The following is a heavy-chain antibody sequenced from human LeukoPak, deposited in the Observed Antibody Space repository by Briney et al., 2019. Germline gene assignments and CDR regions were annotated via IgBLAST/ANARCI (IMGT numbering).Heavy chain of an antibody. CDR1: GFTFSIYS. CDR3: ARGQRIAVAGTGVY. J-gene: IGHJ4*02. CDR2: ISSSSTYI. Sequence: GGSLRLSCAASGFTFSIYSMNWVRQAPGKGLEWVSSISSSSTYIYYVDSVKGRFTISRDNAKNSLYLQMNSLRAEDTAVYYCARGQRIAVAGTGVYWGQGTLVTVSS. V-gene: IGHV3-21*01. D-gene: IGHD6-19*01.